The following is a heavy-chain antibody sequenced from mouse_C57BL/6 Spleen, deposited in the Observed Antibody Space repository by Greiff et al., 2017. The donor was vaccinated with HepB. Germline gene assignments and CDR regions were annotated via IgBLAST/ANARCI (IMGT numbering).Heavy chain of an antibody. V-gene: IGHV5-6*02. D-gene: IGHD4-1*01. CDR2: ISSGGSYT. CDR1: GFTFSSYG. Sequence: EVKLEESGGDLVKPGGSLKLSCAASGFTFSSYGMSWVRQTPDKRLEWVATISSGGSYTYYPDSVKGRFTISRDNAKNTLYLQMSSLKSEDTAMYYCERHGNVHWYFDVWGTGTTVTVSS. CDR3: ERHGNVHWYFDV. J-gene: IGHJ1*03.